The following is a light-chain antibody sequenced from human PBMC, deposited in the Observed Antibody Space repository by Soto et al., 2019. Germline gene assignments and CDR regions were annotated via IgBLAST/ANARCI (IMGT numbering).Light chain of an antibody. J-gene: IGKJ5*01. V-gene: IGKV3-20*01. Sequence: VFTQSPGTLSLSPGERATLSCRASQSLRRNYIAWYQQRPGRAPRLLIYGASSRATGIPDRFSGSGSGTDFSLTISRLEPEDFAIYHCQLYGSSLTFGGGTRLEIK. CDR1: QSLRRNY. CDR3: QLYGSSLT. CDR2: GAS.